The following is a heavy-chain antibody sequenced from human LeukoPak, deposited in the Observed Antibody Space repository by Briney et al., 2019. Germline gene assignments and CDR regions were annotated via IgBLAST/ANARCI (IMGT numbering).Heavy chain of an antibody. CDR3: AREEVVPAAIVSAFDI. D-gene: IGHD2-2*02. J-gene: IGHJ3*02. V-gene: IGHV3-7*01. CDR2: IKQDGSEK. Sequence: GGSLRLSCAASGFTFSSYWMSWVRQAPGKGLEWVANIKQDGSEKYYVDSVKGRFTISRDNAKNSLYLQMNSLRAEDTAVYYCAREEVVPAAIVSAFDIWGQGTMVTVSS. CDR1: GFTFSSYW.